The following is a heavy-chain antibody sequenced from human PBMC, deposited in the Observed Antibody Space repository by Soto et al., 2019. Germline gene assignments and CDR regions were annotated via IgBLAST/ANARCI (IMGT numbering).Heavy chain of an antibody. V-gene: IGHV3-7*01. D-gene: IGHD2-2*01. CDR1: GITFSTYT. Sequence: GGSLRLSCAASGITFSTYTMLWVRQAPGKGQEWVANIKQDGSEKYYVDSVKGRFTISRDNAKNSLYLQMNSLRAEDTAVYYCARDPNIVLVPAALRSYYYYYGMDVWGQGTTVTVSS. J-gene: IGHJ6*02. CDR2: IKQDGSEK. CDR3: ARDPNIVLVPAALRSYYYYYGMDV.